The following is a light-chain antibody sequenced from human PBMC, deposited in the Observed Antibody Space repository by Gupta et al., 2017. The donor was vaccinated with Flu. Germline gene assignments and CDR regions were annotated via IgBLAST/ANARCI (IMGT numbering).Light chain of an antibody. CDR3: QQYYSTPLS. Sequence: DIVMTQSPDTLAVSLGERATINCKSSQSVLYSSNNKNYLAWYQQKPGQPPKLLIYGASTRESGVPDRFSGGGSGTDFTLTISSLQAEDVAVYYCQQYYSTPLSFGQGTRLEIK. J-gene: IGKJ5*01. CDR1: QSVLYSSNNKNY. V-gene: IGKV4-1*01. CDR2: GAS.